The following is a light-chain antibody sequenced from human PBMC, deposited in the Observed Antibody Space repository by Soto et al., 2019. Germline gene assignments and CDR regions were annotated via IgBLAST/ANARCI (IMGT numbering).Light chain of an antibody. CDR2: KAS. V-gene: IGKV1-5*03. CDR3: QQYESQST. Sequence: DVQMTQSPSTLSASVGDKITITCRASQSVGRWLAWYQQKPGKAPEVLIYKASTLKYGVPSRFSGSGSGTEFSLTISSLQPYDFATYFCQQYESQSTFGQGTKVEIK. CDR1: QSVGRW. J-gene: IGKJ1*01.